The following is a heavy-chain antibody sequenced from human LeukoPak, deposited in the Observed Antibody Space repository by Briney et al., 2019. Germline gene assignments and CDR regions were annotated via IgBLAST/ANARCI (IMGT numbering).Heavy chain of an antibody. J-gene: IGHJ2*01. CDR2: IYYSGST. V-gene: IGHV4-59*01. D-gene: IGHD2-15*01. CDR3: ARVVVAASGWYFDL. CDR1: GGSISSYY. Sequence: PSETLSLTCTVSGGSISSYYWSWIRQPPGKGLGWIGYIYYSGSTNYNPSLKSRVTISVDTSKNQFSLKLSSVTAADTAVYYCARVVVAASGWYFDLWGRGTLVTVSS.